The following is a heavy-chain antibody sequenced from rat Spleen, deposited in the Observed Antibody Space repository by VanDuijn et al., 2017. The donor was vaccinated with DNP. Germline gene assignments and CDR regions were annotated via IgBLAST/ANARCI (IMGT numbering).Heavy chain of an antibody. CDR3: ARGGRSYFDY. D-gene: IGHD1-11*01. CDR2: ITGSGGST. V-gene: IGHV5-31*01. CDR1: GFTFNYYW. Sequence: EVQLVESGGGLVQPGRSLKLSCVASGFTFNYYWMAWIRQVPGKGLEWVASITGSGGSTYYPDSVKGRFTISRDKAKNTLYLQMDSLRSEDTATYYCARGGRSYFDYWGHGVMVTVSS. J-gene: IGHJ2*01.